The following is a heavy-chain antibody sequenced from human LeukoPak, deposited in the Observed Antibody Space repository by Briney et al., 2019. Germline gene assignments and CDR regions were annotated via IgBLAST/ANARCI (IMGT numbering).Heavy chain of an antibody. D-gene: IGHD6-13*01. CDR2: IYSGGSA. Sequence: GGSLRLSCAASGFTVSSNYMSWVRQAPGKGLEWVSVIYSGGSAYDADSVKGRFTISRDNSKNTLYLQMNSLRAEDTAVYYCARDPGGQQLEYGMDVWAKGPRSPSPQ. V-gene: IGHV3-53*01. J-gene: IGHJ6*04. CDR1: GFTVSSNY. CDR3: ARDPGGQQLEYGMDV.